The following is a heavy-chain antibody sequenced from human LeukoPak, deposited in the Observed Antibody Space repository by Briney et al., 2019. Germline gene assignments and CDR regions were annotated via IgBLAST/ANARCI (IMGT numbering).Heavy chain of an antibody. CDR2: IYYSGST. V-gene: IGHV4-31*03. CDR1: GGSISSGGYY. J-gene: IGHJ6*02. Sequence: SEALSLTCTVSGGSISSGGYYWSWIRQHPGKGLEWIGYIYYSGSTYYNPSLKSRVTISVDTSKNQFSLKLSSVTAADTAVYYCARDAETYPKAHGPHLYYYYGMDVWGQGTTVTVSS. CDR3: ARDAETYPKAHGPHLYYYYGMDV.